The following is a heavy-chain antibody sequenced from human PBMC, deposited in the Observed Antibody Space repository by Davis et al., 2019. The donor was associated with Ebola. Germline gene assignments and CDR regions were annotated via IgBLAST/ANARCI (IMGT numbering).Heavy chain of an antibody. CDR3: ARSASHQNYFDY. CDR2: IWYDGSNK. V-gene: IGHV3-33*01. J-gene: IGHJ4*02. Sequence: PGGSLRLSCPPSGFIFSSYGMHWVRQAPGKGLEWLAVIWYDGSNKYYADSVKGRFTISRDNSKNTLYLQMNSLRADDTAVYYCARSASHQNYFDYWGQGTLVTVSS. CDR1: GFIFSSYG.